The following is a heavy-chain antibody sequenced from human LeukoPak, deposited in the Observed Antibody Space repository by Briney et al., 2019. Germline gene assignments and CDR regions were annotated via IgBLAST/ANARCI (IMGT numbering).Heavy chain of an antibody. V-gene: IGHV4-39*07. CDR3: ARASGAFDF. CDR2: VYSSGST. Sequence: SETLSLTCTVSGGAISRSTYYWGWIRQPPGKGLEWIGSVYSSGSTYYSPSLKSRVTISLDTSNNHLSLKLTSVTAADTAVYYCARASGAFDFWGQGTMVTVSS. J-gene: IGHJ3*01. CDR1: GGAISRSTYY.